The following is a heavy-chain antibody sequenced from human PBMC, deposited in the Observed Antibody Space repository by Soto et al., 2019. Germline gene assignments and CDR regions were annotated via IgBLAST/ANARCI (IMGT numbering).Heavy chain of an antibody. Sequence: QVQLVQSGAEVKKPGSSVKVSCKASGGTFSSYTISWVRQAPGQGLEWMGRIIPILGIANYAQKFQGRVTITADKSTSTAYMELSSLRSEDTAVYYCAGDRLRPDTWFDPWGQGTLVTVSS. V-gene: IGHV1-69*02. CDR2: IIPILGIA. D-gene: IGHD4-17*01. CDR1: GGTFSSYT. CDR3: AGDRLRPDTWFDP. J-gene: IGHJ5*02.